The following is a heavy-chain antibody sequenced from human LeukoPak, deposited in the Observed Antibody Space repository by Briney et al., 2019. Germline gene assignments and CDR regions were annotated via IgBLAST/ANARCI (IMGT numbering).Heavy chain of an antibody. D-gene: IGHD1-26*01. CDR1: GFTFSSYS. V-gene: IGHV3-48*01. CDR2: IRSSGSTI. J-gene: IGHJ4*02. CDR3: TRDMYPTGSCYYDY. Sequence: GGSLRLSCAASGFTFSSYSMNWVRQAPGKGLEWVSYIRSSGSTIYYADSVKGRFTISRDNAENSLYLHMNSLRAEDTAVYYCTRDMYPTGSCYYDYWGQGTLVSVSS.